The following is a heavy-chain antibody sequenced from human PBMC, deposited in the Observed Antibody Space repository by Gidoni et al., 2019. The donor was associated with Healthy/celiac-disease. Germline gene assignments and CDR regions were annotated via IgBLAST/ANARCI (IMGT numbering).Heavy chain of an antibody. CDR1: GYTFTSYA. CDR2: INAGNGNT. D-gene: IGHD2-15*01. CDR3: AREFVPAANLGYCSGGSCYPISNWFDP. V-gene: IGHV1-3*01. J-gene: IGHJ5*02. Sequence: QVQLVQSGAEVKKPGASVKVSCKASGYTFTSYAMHWVRQAPGQRLEWMGWINAGNGNTKYSQKFQGRVTITRDTSASTAYMELSSLRSEDTAVYYCAREFVPAANLGYCSGGSCYPISNWFDPWGQGTLVTVSS.